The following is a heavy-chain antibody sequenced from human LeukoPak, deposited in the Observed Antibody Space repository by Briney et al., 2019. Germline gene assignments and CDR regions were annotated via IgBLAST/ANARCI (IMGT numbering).Heavy chain of an antibody. D-gene: IGHD6-13*01. Sequence: SVKVSCKASGGTFSSYAISWVRQAPGQGLEWMGRIIPILGIANYAQKFQGRVTITADKSTSTAYMELSSLRSEDTAVYYCARDTYSNSGRYYFDYWGRGTLVTVSS. CDR2: IIPILGIA. V-gene: IGHV1-69*04. CDR3: ARDTYSNSGRYYFDY. CDR1: GGTFSSYA. J-gene: IGHJ4*02.